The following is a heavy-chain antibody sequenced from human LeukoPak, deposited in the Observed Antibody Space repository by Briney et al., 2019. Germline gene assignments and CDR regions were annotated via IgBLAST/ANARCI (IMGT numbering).Heavy chain of an antibody. D-gene: IGHD2-2*01. V-gene: IGHV4-34*01. CDR2: INRPGIT. Sequence: SETLSLTCAVYGGSFSGYYWSWIRQSPGKGLEWIGEINRPGITKYNPSLESRVTISLDTSKNQFSLRLTSATAADTAMYYCARSEDCGSSSCYWFGPWGQGTLVTVSS. CDR1: GGSFSGYY. CDR3: ARSEDCGSSSCYWFGP. J-gene: IGHJ5*02.